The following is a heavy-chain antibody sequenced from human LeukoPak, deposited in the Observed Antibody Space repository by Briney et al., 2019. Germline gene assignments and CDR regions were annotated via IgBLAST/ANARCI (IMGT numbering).Heavy chain of an antibody. J-gene: IGHJ4*02. Sequence: DSVKGRFTISRDNAKNSLYLQMNSLRAEDTALYYCARSIWYGNGFDYWGQGTLVTVSS. D-gene: IGHD6-25*01. V-gene: IGHV3-20*03. CDR3: ARSIWYGNGFDY.